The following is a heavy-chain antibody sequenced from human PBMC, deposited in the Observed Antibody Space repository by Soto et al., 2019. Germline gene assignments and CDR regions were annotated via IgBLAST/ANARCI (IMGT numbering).Heavy chain of an antibody. CDR1: GFTFSSYG. J-gene: IGHJ4*02. CDR3: AMEGAGPVYYDY. CDR2: ISYDGSNK. Sequence: GGSLRPSCAASGFTFSSYGMHWVRQAPGKGLEWVAVISYDGSNKYYADSVKGRFTISRDNSKNTLYLQMNSLRAEDTAVYYCAMEGAGPVYYDYWGQGTLVTVSS. V-gene: IGHV3-30*03. D-gene: IGHD2-8*01.